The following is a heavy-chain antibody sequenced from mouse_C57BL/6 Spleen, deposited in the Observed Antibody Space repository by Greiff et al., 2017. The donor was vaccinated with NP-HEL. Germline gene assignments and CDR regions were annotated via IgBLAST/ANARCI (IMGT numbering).Heavy chain of an antibody. Sequence: QVHVKQPGAELVMPGASVKLSCKASGYTFTSYWMHWVKQRPGQGLEWIGEIDPSDSYTNYNQKFKGKSTLTVDKSSSTAYMQLSSLTSEDSAVYYCARRNYDYDEFAYWGQGTLVTVSA. CDR2: IDPSDSYT. CDR1: GYTFTSYW. V-gene: IGHV1-69*01. CDR3: ARRNYDYDEFAY. D-gene: IGHD2-4*01. J-gene: IGHJ3*01.